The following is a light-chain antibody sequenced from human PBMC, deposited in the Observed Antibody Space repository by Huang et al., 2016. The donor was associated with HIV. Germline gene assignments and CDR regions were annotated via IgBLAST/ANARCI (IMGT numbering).Light chain of an antibody. Sequence: DIVMTQSPDSLAVSLGETATINCKSSQSVLFSSNNKTHLAWYQQKPGQPPKLLIYGASTRESGVPDRFSGSGSETDFTLTINSLQAEDVAVYHCQQYSDIPTFGGGTKVEIK. CDR3: QQYSDIPT. J-gene: IGKJ4*01. CDR2: GAS. V-gene: IGKV4-1*01. CDR1: QSVLFSSNNKTH.